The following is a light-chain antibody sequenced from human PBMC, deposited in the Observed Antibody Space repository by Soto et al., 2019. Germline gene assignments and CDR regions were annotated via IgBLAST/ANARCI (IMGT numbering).Light chain of an antibody. V-gene: IGKV3D-20*02. CDR3: QQSYSTPLT. CDR1: QSVSSHY. CDR2: DAS. J-gene: IGKJ4*01. Sequence: EIVFTQSPGILSLSPGERATLSCRASQSVSSHYLAWYQQKPGQAPRLLSYDASNRATGIPARFSGRGSGTDFTLTISSLKPEDFATYYCQQSYSTPLTVGGGTKVEIK.